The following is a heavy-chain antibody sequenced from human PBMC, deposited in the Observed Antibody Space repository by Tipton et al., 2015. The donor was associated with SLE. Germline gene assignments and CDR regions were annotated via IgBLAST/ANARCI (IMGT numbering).Heavy chain of an antibody. CDR2: IYNTGKT. V-gene: IGHV4-31*03. D-gene: IGHD3-10*01. J-gene: IGHJ3*02. CDR3: ARGGWGAFDI. CDR1: GGSISRGGYY. Sequence: TLSLTCIVSGGSISRGGYYWSWLRQLPGKGLEWIGYIYNTGKTYYTPSLESRITISGDTSNNHFSLELSSVTAADTAVYYCARGGWGAFDIWGQGTMVTVSS.